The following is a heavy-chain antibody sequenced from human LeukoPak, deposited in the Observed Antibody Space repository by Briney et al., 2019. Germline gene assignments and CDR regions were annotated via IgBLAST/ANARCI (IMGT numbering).Heavy chain of an antibody. CDR2: INEDGSVK. CDR1: GGTFSAYS. J-gene: IGHJ4*02. V-gene: IGHV3-7*01. Sequence: PGGSLRLSCAVSGGTFSAYSMAWVRQSPGKGLEWVAEINEDGSVKYYVDSMKGRFTISRDNAKNSLYLQMNSLGAEDTAVYYCAKVPRDSDCYWGQGTLVTVSS. CDR3: AKVPRDSDCY. D-gene: IGHD2-21*02.